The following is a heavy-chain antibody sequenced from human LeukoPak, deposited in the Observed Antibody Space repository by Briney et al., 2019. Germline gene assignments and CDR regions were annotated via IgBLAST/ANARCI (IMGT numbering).Heavy chain of an antibody. V-gene: IGHV3-53*01. Sequence: GGSLRLSCAASGLSLSVNYMTWVRQSPGKGLEWLSNIYRDGNTYYADSVNGRFSISRDDYKNTLYLEMNSLRTEDTALYYCARYTFRAVDIWGQGSMVTVSS. D-gene: IGHD2-2*02. CDR1: GLSLSVNY. J-gene: IGHJ3*02. CDR2: IYRDGNT. CDR3: ARYTFRAVDI.